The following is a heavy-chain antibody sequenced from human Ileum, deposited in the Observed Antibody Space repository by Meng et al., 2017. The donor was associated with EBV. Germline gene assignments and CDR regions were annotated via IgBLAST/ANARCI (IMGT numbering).Heavy chain of an antibody. CDR1: GDSVYTNTTA. Sequence: PRLWQPSQTRSLPCANSGDSVYTNTTAWNWIRQSPSRGLEWLGRTYYRSKWYNEYAVTVKSRITINAYTSKNQLSLKPNSVAPEDTDVYDCATGARLALLVFWGQGTLVTVSS. D-gene: IGHD6-19*01. J-gene: IGHJ4*02. V-gene: IGHV6-1*01. CDR3: ATGARLALLVF. CDR2: TYYRSKWYN.